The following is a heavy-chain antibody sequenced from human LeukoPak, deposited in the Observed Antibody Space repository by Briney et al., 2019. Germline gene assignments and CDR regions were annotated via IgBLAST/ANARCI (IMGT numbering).Heavy chain of an antibody. CDR3: ARSMVRGVIIPSFDY. Sequence: GASVKVSCRASGYTFTSYGISWVRQAPGQGLEWMGWINPNSGGTNYAQKFQGWVTMTRDTSISTAYMELSRLRSDDTAVYYCARSMVRGVIIPSFDYWGQGTLVTVSS. V-gene: IGHV1-2*04. CDR2: INPNSGGT. D-gene: IGHD3-10*01. CDR1: GYTFTSYG. J-gene: IGHJ4*02.